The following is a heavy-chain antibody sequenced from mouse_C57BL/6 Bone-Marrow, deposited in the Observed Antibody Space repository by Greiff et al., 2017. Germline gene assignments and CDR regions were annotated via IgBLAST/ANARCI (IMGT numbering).Heavy chain of an antibody. D-gene: IGHD2-3*01. CDR2: INPNNGGT. J-gene: IGHJ4*01. CDR3: DRCDGYPRMDY. Sequence: VQLQQSGPELVKPGASVKISCKASGYTFTDYYMNWVKQSHGKSLEWIGDINPNNGGTSYNQKFKGKATLTVDKSSSTAYMQLRSLTSEDSAVYYCDRCDGYPRMDYWGQGTSVTVSS. CDR1: GYTFTDYY. V-gene: IGHV1-26*01.